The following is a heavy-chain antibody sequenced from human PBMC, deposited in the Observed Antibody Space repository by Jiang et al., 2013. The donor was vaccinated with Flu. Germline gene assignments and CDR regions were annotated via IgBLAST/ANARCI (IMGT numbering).Heavy chain of an antibody. CDR1: GGSISSGGYY. CDR2: IYYSGST. J-gene: IGHJ4*02. V-gene: IGHV4-31*03. CDR3: ARDPGYCSSTSCYTGGGYFDY. D-gene: IGHD2-2*02. Sequence: PGLVKPSQTLSLTCTVSGGSISSGGYYWSWIRQHPGKGLEWIGYIYYSGSTYYNPSLKSRVTISVDTSKNQFSLKLSSVTAADTAVHYCARDPGYCSSTSCYTGGGYFDYWGRGTLVTVSS.